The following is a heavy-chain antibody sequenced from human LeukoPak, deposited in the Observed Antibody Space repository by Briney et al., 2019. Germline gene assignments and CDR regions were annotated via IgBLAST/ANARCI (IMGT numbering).Heavy chain of an antibody. Sequence: GGSLRLSCAASGFTFSSYGMHWVRQAPGKGLEWVAFIWYDGNDKYYADSVKGRFTISRDSSKNTLYLQMNSLRAEDTAVYYCAKDPLQYGSGSYYFDYWGQGTLVTVSS. V-gene: IGHV3-30*02. CDR2: IWYDGNDK. CDR1: GFTFSSYG. D-gene: IGHD3-10*01. CDR3: AKDPLQYGSGSYYFDY. J-gene: IGHJ4*02.